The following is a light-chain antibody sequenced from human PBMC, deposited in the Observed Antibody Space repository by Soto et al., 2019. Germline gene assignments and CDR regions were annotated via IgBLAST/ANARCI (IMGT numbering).Light chain of an antibody. CDR3: DSYTSGSSYV. J-gene: IGLJ1*01. CDR2: DVS. CDR1: SSDVGGYNY. Sequence: FVLAQPASLSGSPGQSITLSCPGTSSDVGGYNYVSWYQQHPGKAPKLMIYDVSYRPSGVSDRFSGSKSGNTASLTISGLQSEDEADYYCDSYTSGSSYVFGTGTKVTVL. V-gene: IGLV2-14*01.